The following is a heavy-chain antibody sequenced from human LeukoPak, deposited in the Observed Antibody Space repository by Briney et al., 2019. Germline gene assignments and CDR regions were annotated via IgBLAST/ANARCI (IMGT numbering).Heavy chain of an antibody. CDR2: ITSGVGIT. D-gene: IGHD3-10*01. Sequence: GGSLRLSCAASGFTFSNYGMNWVRQAPGKGLEWVSIITSGVGITYYADSVKGRFTISRDNSKNPLYLQMNSLRAEDTAVYYCAKGDYYDFGYWGQGTLVTVSS. J-gene: IGHJ4*02. CDR1: GFTFSNYG. CDR3: AKGDYYDFGY. V-gene: IGHV3-23*01.